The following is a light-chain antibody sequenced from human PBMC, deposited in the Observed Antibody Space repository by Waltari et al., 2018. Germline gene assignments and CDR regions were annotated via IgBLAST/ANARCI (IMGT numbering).Light chain of an antibody. CDR2: LGS. J-gene: IGKJ2*01. Sequence: DIVMTQSPLSLPVTPGEPASISCRSSQSLLHSNGYNYLDWYLQKPGQSPQLLIYLGSNRASGVPDRFSGSGSGTDCTLKVSRVEAEDDGVYYCMQALQTSYTFGQGTKLEIK. CDR1: QSLLHSNGYNY. CDR3: MQALQTSYT. V-gene: IGKV2-28*01.